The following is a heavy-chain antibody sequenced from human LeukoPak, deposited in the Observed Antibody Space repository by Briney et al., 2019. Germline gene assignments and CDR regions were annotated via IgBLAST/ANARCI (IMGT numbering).Heavy chain of an antibody. Sequence: GGSLRLSCAASGFTFSSYSMNWVRQAPGKGLEWVSSITSSGTYIYYADSLKGRFTISRDNAKNSLYLQMNSLRAEDTAMYYCATGEGGFDYWGQGTLATVSS. D-gene: IGHD1-26*01. V-gene: IGHV3-21*01. CDR2: ITSSGTYI. CDR1: GFTFSSYS. J-gene: IGHJ4*02. CDR3: ATGEGGFDY.